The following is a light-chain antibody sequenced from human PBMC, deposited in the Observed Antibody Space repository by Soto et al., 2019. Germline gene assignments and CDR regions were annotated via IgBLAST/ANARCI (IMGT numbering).Light chain of an antibody. J-gene: IGKJ1*01. CDR3: QQYNSYPWT. Sequence: DIQMTQSPSTLSASVGDRVTITCRASQSISSWLAWYQQKPGKVPKLLIYKASSLESGVPSSFSGSGSGTEFTLTISSLQPDDFATYYCQQYNSYPWTFGQGTKVDIK. CDR1: QSISSW. V-gene: IGKV1-5*03. CDR2: KAS.